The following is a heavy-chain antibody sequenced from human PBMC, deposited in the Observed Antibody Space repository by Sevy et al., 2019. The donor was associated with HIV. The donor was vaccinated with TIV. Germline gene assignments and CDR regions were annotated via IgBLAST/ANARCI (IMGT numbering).Heavy chain of an antibody. J-gene: IGHJ5*02. CDR1: GGSISSSSYY. D-gene: IGHD3-16*01. CDR3: ARHGAALNWFDP. CDR2: IYYSGST. V-gene: IGHV4-39*01. Sequence: SETLSLTCTVSGGSISSSSYYWGWIRQPPGKGLEWIGSIYYSGSTYYHPSLKSRVTISVDTSKNQFSLKLSSVTAADTAIYYCARHGAALNWFDPWGQGTLVTVSS.